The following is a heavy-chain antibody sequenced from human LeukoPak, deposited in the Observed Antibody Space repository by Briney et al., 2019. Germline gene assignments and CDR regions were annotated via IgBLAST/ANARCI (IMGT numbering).Heavy chain of an antibody. D-gene: IGHD2-2*01. Sequence: GASVKVSCKASGYTFTSYGISWVRQAPGQELEWMGWISAYNGNTNYAQKLQGRVTMTTDTSTSTAYMELRSLRSDDTAVYYCARDAYCSSTSCPAPFDYWGQGTLVTVSS. CDR2: ISAYNGNT. J-gene: IGHJ4*02. CDR1: GYTFTSYG. CDR3: ARDAYCSSTSCPAPFDY. V-gene: IGHV1-18*01.